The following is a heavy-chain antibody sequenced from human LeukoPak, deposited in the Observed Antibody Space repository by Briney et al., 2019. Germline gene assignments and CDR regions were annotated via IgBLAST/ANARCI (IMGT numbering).Heavy chain of an antibody. Sequence: PGGTLRLSCSASGFTFITYGMNWVRQAPGKGLEWGSGIGGSGTRTYYADSVKGRFTISRDNSKNTLYLQMNSLRAEDTAVYYCARDPYSGSYGYYYYYFMDVWGKGTTVTISS. D-gene: IGHD1-26*01. V-gene: IGHV3-23*01. J-gene: IGHJ6*03. CDR3: ARDPYSGSYGYYYYYFMDV. CDR1: GFTFITYG. CDR2: IGGSGTRT.